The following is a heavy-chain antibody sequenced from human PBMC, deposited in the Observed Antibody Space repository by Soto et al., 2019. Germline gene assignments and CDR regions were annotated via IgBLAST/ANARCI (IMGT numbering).Heavy chain of an antibody. V-gene: IGHV3-23*01. CDR1: GFTFSSYT. Sequence: EGSLRLSCAASGFTFSSYTMSWVRQAPGKGLEWISAVSGSGGSTYYADSVKGRFTISRDNSKDTLYLQMNNLRAEDTAVYYCAKPPDYNWNDYWGQGTLVTVSS. J-gene: IGHJ4*02. CDR2: VSGSGGST. CDR3: AKPPDYNWNDY. D-gene: IGHD1-20*01.